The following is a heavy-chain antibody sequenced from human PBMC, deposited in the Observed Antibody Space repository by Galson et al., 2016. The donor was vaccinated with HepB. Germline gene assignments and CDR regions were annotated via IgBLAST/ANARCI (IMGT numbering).Heavy chain of an antibody. Sequence: SLRLSCAASGFTFSRYAMHWVRQAPGKGLEWVAVISDNGSNKYYADSVKGRFTISRDNSEHTLYLQMNSLRAEDTAVYYCARDDFGDSIDYWGQGTLVTVSS. CDR3: ARDDFGDSIDY. D-gene: IGHD4-17*01. V-gene: IGHV3-30-3*01. CDR1: GFTFSRYA. CDR2: ISDNGSNK. J-gene: IGHJ4*02.